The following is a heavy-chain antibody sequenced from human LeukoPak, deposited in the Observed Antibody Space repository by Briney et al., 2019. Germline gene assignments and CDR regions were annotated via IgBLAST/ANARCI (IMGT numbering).Heavy chain of an antibody. CDR3: ARVGDMITFGGVIVEGYFDY. V-gene: IGHV6-1*01. CDR2: TYYRSKWYN. D-gene: IGHD3-16*02. Sequence: SQTLPLTCAISGDSVSSNSAAWNWIRQSPSRGLEWLGRTYYRSKWYNDYAVSVKSRITINPDTSKNQFSLQLNSVTPEDTAVYYCARVGDMITFGGVIVEGYFDYWGQGTLVTVSS. J-gene: IGHJ4*02. CDR1: GDSVSSNSAA.